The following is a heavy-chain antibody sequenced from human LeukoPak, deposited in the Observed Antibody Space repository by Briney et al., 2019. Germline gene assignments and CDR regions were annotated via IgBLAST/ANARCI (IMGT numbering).Heavy chain of an antibody. J-gene: IGHJ5*02. Sequence: ASVKVSCKASGYTFTSYGISWVRQAPGQGLEWMGWISAYNGNTNYAQKLQGRVTMTTDTSTSTAYMELRSLRSDDTAVHYCARVKVDVVVPAAMPDDWFDPWGQGTLVTVSS. V-gene: IGHV1-18*04. CDR1: GYTFTSYG. D-gene: IGHD2-2*01. CDR3: ARVKVDVVVPAAMPDDWFDP. CDR2: ISAYNGNT.